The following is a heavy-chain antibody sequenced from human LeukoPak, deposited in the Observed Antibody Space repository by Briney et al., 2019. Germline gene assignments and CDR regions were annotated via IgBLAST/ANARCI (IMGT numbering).Heavy chain of an antibody. V-gene: IGHV5-51*01. Sequence: GESLKISCKGSGYTFTSYWIGWVRQMPGKGLEWMGIIYPGDSDTRYSPSFQGQVTISADKSISIAYLQWSSLKASDTAMYYCARLSNSDYYYGDYWAQGTLVTVSS. CDR1: GYTFTSYW. CDR3: ARLSNSDYYYGDY. D-gene: IGHD3-22*01. CDR2: IYPGDSDT. J-gene: IGHJ4*02.